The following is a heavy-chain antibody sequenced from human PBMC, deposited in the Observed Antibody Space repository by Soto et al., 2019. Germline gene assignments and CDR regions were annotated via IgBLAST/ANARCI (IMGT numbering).Heavy chain of an antibody. CDR1: GFTFSSYD. CDR3: ARDYDLGGLDV. Sequence: EVQLVESGGGLVQPGGSLRLSCAASGFTFSSYDMPWVRQATGKGLEWVSAIGTAGDTYYPGYVKGRFTISRENAKNSLYLQMNSLSAEDTAVDYCARDYDLGGLDVWGQGTTVTVSS. D-gene: IGHD3-3*01. V-gene: IGHV3-13*01. J-gene: IGHJ6*02. CDR2: IGTAGDT.